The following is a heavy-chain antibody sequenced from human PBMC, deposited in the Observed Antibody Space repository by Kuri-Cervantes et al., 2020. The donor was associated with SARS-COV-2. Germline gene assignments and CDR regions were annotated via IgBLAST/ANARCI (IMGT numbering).Heavy chain of an antibody. J-gene: IGHJ5*02. CDR1: GYTFTGYY. CDR2: INPNSGGT. D-gene: IGHD1-26*01. CDR3: ARDRNSGSYYENWFDP. Sequence: ASVKVSCKASGYTFTGYYMHWVRQAPGQGLEWMGWINPNSGGTNYAQKFQGRVTMTRDTSISTAYMELSRLRSGDTAVYYCARDRNSGSYYENWFDPWGQGTLVTVSS. V-gene: IGHV1-2*02.